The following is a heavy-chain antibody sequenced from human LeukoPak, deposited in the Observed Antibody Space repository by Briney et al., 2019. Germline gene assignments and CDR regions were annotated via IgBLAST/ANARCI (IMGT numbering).Heavy chain of an antibody. V-gene: IGHV3-7*01. CDR3: AREFSKSAFDS. J-gene: IGHJ4*02. Sequence: QTGGSLRLSRAASGFTFSSYWMSWVRQAPGKGLEWVANIKQDGSEKYYVDSVKGRFTISRGNAKNSLYLQMNSLRAEDTAVYFCAREFSKSAFDSWGQGTLVTVSS. CDR1: GFTFSSYW. CDR2: IKQDGSEK.